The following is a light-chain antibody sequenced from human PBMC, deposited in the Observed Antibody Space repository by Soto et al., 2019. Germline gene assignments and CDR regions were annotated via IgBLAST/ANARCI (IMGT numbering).Light chain of an antibody. CDR1: QSVSNN. CDR2: SAS. CDR3: QQYNGWTRT. V-gene: IGKV3-15*01. J-gene: IGKJ1*01. Sequence: EIVVTQSPATLSAPPGERVTLSCRASQSVSNNLAWYQQKPGQAPRLLIYSASTRASGIPDRFSGSGSGTEFTLTISSLQSEDFAFFYCQQYNGWTRTFGQGTKVDIK.